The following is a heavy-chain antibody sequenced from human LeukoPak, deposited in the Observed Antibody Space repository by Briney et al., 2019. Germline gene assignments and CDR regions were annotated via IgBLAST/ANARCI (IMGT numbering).Heavy chain of an antibody. CDR3: AKDSYDSSGYYYSPI. D-gene: IGHD3-22*01. CDR2: ISYDGSNK. CDR1: GFTFSSYG. V-gene: IGHV3-30*18. Sequence: GGSLRLSCAASGFTFSSYGMHWVRQAPGKGLEWVAVISYDGSNKYYADSVKGRFTISRDNSKNTLYLQMNSLRAEDTAVYYCAKDSYDSSGYYYSPIWGQGTMVTVSS. J-gene: IGHJ3*02.